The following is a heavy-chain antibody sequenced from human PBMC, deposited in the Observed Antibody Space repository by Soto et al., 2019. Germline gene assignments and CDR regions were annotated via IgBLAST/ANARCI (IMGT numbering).Heavy chain of an antibody. D-gene: IGHD4-17*01. J-gene: IGHJ4*02. V-gene: IGHV4-34*01. CDR1: GGSFSGYY. Sequence: SETLSLTCAVYGGSFSGYYWSWIRQPPGKGLEWIGEINHSGSTNYNPSLKSRVTISVDTSKNQFSLKLSSVTAADTAVYYCARAGSYGDQKPYCFDYCGQGTLVTVAS. CDR2: INHSGST. CDR3: ARAGSYGDQKPYCFDY.